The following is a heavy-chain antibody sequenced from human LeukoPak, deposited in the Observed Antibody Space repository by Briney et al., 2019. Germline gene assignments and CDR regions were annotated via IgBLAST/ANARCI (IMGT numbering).Heavy chain of an antibody. CDR2: ISTSSSYI. CDR3: ARDISRSLRFLEWFPSKTDSYFDY. D-gene: IGHD3-3*01. CDR1: GFTVSSNY. J-gene: IGHJ4*02. V-gene: IGHV3-21*01. Sequence: MPGGSLRLSCAASGFTVSSNYMTWVRQAPGKGLEWVSFISTSSSYIYYADSVKGRFTISRDNSKNTLYLQMNSLRAEDTAVYYCARDISRSLRFLEWFPSKTDSYFDYWGQGTLVTVSS.